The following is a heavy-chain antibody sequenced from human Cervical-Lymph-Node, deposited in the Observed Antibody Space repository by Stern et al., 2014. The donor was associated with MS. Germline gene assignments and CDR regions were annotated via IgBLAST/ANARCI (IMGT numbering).Heavy chain of an antibody. CDR1: GGSISTYF. CDR3: ARRDYYDSSGYYDDAFDI. CDR2: IDYSGST. J-gene: IGHJ3*02. V-gene: IGHV4-59*01. Sequence: QLQLQESGPGLVKPSETLSLTCTVSGGSISTYFWTWIRQPPGKGLEWIGNIDYSGSTNYNPSLKSRVTISVDTSKNQFSLKLSSVTAADTAVYYCARRDYYDSSGYYDDAFDIWGQGTMVTVSS. D-gene: IGHD3-22*01.